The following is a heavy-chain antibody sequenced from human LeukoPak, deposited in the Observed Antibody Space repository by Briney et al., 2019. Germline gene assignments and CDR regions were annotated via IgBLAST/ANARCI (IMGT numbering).Heavy chain of an antibody. CDR2: IRYSGKT. CDR3: ARHYYDSSGFAYYFDY. V-gene: IGHV4-39*01. D-gene: IGHD3-22*01. CDR1: GGSVSSISSY. J-gene: IGHJ4*02. Sequence: PSESLSLTCTVSGGSVSSISSYWVWIRQPPGKGLEWIGGIRYSGKTYYNPSLESGVAMSVSTSKNRFSLRLSSMTAANTAVYSCARHYYDSSGFAYYFDYGGQGTLVTVSS.